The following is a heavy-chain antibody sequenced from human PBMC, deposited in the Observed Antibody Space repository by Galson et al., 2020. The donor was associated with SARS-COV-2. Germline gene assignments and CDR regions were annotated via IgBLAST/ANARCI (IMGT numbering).Heavy chain of an antibody. CDR3: ARDGQSSSGWACDY. V-gene: IGHV3-33*01. CDR2: IYFDGSEK. CDR1: GFTFSDHA. D-gene: IGHD6-19*01. J-gene: IGHJ4*02. Sequence: LSLTCAASGFTFSDHAMHWVRQAPGKGLEWVAQIYFDGSEKYYGDSVKGRFTISRDSSKNTVYLQMNNLRADDTAVYYCARDGQSSSGWACDYWGQGTLLTVSS.